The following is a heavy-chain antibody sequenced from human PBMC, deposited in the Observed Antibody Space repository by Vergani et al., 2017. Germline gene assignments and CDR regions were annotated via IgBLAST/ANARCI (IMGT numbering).Heavy chain of an antibody. Sequence: QVQLVQSGAEVKKPGSSVKVSCKASGGTFSSYAISWVRQAPGQGLEWMGGIIPIFGTANYAQKFQGRVTVTADESTSTAYMELSSLRSEDTAVYYCARYDTIHPFAGHVVVVTANDAFDIWGQGTMVTVSS. J-gene: IGHJ3*02. D-gene: IGHD2-21*02. CDR3: ARYDTIHPFAGHVVVVTANDAFDI. CDR2: IIPIFGTA. CDR1: GGTFSSYA. V-gene: IGHV1-69*01.